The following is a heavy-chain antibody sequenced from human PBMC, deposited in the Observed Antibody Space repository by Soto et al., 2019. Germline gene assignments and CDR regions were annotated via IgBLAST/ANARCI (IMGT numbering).Heavy chain of an antibody. V-gene: IGHV3-53*01. D-gene: IGHD2-15*01. J-gene: IGHJ4*01. Sequence: EVQRVESGGGVIQPGGSLRLSCAASGFTVSSNYMSWVRQAPGKGLEWVSGIYSGGSTYYADSVKGRFTISRDNSKNTLYLQMNRVSAEDTAVYYCARVRCSGGTCHIDYWGRGTLVTVSS. CDR3: ARVRCSGGTCHIDY. CDR2: IYSGGST. CDR1: GFTVSSNY.